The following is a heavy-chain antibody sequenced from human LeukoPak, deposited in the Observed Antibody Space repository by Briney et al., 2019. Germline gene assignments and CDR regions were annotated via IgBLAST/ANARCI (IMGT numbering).Heavy chain of an antibody. CDR1: GFTFSSYA. CDR2: ISSNGGST. Sequence: GGSLRLSCSASGFTFSSYAMHWVRQAPGKGLEYVSAISSNGGSTYYADSVKGRFTISRDNSKNTLYLQMSSLRAEDTAVYYCVKDRGCSGGICYYTTRVYYFDYWGQGTLVTVSS. D-gene: IGHD2-15*01. J-gene: IGHJ4*02. V-gene: IGHV3-64D*06. CDR3: VKDRGCSGGICYYTTRVYYFDY.